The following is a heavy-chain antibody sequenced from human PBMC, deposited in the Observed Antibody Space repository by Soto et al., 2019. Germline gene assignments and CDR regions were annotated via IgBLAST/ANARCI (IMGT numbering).Heavy chain of an antibody. CDR1: GSGITNFS. J-gene: IGHJ4*02. D-gene: IGHD5-12*01. Sequence: SVTLSRTCSVSGSGITNFSSGCILQPPGMVLECIGTIYYSGCTYYSPSLKSRVTVSADTSKNQISLKLNSVTAADTAVYYCAKRGRRGYDPCDHWGQGTLVTVS. V-gene: IGHV4-39*01. CDR3: AKRGRRGYDPCDH. CDR2: IYYSGCT.